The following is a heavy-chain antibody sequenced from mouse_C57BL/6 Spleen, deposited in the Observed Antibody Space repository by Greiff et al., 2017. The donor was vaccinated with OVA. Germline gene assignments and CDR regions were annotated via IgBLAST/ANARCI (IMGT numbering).Heavy chain of an antibody. CDR3: ARSGGNYYFDY. Sequence: VQLQQPGAELVKPGASVKLSCKASGSTFTSYWMQWVKQRPGQGLEWIGEIDPSDSYTNYNQKFKGKATLTVDTSSSTAYMQLSSLTSEDSAVYYCARSGGNYYFDYWGQGTTLTVSS. J-gene: IGHJ2*01. D-gene: IGHD2-1*01. V-gene: IGHV1-50*01. CDR2: IDPSDSYT. CDR1: GSTFTSYW.